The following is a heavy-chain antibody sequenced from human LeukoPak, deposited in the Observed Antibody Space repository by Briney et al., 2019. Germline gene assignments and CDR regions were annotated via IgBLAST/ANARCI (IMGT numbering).Heavy chain of an antibody. V-gene: IGHV3-33*06. Sequence: GGSLRLSCAASGFTFSSYGMHWVRQASGKGLEWVAVIWYDGSNKYYADSVKGRFTISRDNSKNTLYLQMNSLRAEDTAVYYCAKDVAPSNYYYMDVWGKGTTVTVSS. J-gene: IGHJ6*03. CDR1: GFTFSSYG. CDR2: IWYDGSNK. CDR3: AKDVAPSNYYYMDV.